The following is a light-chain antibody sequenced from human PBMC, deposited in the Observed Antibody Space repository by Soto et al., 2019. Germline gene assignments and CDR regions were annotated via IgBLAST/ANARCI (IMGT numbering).Light chain of an antibody. Sequence: DIVLTQSPGTLAMSPGERATISCSASQSVSNNYLAWYQQKPGQAPRLLIYGASNRATGIPDRFSGSGSGTDFTLTISRLEPDDFAVYYCQQYGASPQTFGQGTKVDI. CDR1: QSVSNNY. J-gene: IGKJ1*01. CDR2: GAS. CDR3: QQYGASPQT. V-gene: IGKV3-20*01.